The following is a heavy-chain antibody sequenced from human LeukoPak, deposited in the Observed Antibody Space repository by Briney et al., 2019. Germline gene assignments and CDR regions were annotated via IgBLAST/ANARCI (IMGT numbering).Heavy chain of an antibody. V-gene: IGHV1-2*02. Sequence: ASVKVSCKVSGYIFTGYFLHWVRRAPGQGLEWMGGINPHSGDTNYAQKFQGRVTMTRDTSISTASMELTRLRSDDTAVYYCARHDGGYDSVPPEELDYWGQGTLVTVSS. CDR1: GYIFTGYF. J-gene: IGHJ4*02. D-gene: IGHD5-12*01. CDR2: INPHSGDT. CDR3: ARHDGGYDSVPPEELDY.